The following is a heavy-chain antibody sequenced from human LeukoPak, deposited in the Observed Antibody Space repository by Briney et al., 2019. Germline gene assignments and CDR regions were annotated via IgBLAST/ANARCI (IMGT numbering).Heavy chain of an antibody. J-gene: IGHJ4*02. CDR2: IYYSGST. Sequence: SETLSLTCTVSGGSISSHYWIWIRQPPGKGLEWIGYIYYSGSTNYNPSLKSRVTISVDTSKNQFSLKLSSVTAADTAVYYCARADILTGYYRFDYWGQGTLVTVSS. V-gene: IGHV4-59*11. CDR3: ARADILTGYYRFDY. CDR1: GGSISSHY. D-gene: IGHD3-9*01.